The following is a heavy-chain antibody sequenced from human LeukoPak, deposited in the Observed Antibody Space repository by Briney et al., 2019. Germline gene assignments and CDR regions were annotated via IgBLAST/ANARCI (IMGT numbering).Heavy chain of an antibody. CDR3: ARDVYYGSGSPRLDY. CDR1: GFTFSDYN. Sequence: GGSLRLSCAASGFTFSDYNMNWVRQGPGKGLESVSYMSRSGDIIYYADSVKGRFTISRDNAKNSLYLQMNSLRAEDTAVYYCARDVYYGSGSPRLDYWGQGTLVTVSS. CDR2: MSRSGDII. D-gene: IGHD3-10*01. V-gene: IGHV3-48*01. J-gene: IGHJ4*02.